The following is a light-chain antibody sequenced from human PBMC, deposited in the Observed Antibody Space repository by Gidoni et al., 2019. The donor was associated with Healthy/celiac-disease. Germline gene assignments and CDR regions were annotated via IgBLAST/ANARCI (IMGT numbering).Light chain of an antibody. V-gene: IGKV4-1*01. CDR1: QSVLYSSNNKNY. J-gene: IGKJ2*01. Sequence: DIVMTQSPDSLAVSLGERATINCKSSQSVLYSSNNKNYLAWYQQKPGQLPKLLIYWASTRESGVPDRFSGSGSGTDFTLTISSLQAEDVAVYYCQQYYSTPYTFXXXTKLEIK. CDR2: WAS. CDR3: QQYYSTPYT.